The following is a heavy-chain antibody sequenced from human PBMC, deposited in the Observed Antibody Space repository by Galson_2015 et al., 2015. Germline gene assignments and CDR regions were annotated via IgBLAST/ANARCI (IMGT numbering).Heavy chain of an antibody. CDR2: INPNSGGT. CDR3: AKECSGYDPSIYSHFYYMDV. Sequence: SVKVSCKASGYTFTAYYMHWVRQAPGQGLEWMGRINPNSGGTNYARKFQGRVTMTRDTSISTAYMELSSLTSDDAAVYYCAKECSGYDPSIYSHFYYMDVSGKATTVTVSS. V-gene: IGHV1-2*06. CDR1: GYTFTAYY. J-gene: IGHJ6*03. D-gene: IGHD5-12*01.